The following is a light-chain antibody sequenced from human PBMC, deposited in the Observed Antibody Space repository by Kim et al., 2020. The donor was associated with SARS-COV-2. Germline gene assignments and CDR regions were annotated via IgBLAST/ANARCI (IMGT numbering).Light chain of an antibody. V-gene: IGLV1-47*02. Sequence: QSVLTQPPSASGTPGQRVTISCSGSSSNIGSNYVYWYQQLPGTAPKLLIYSNNQRPSRVPDRFSGSKSGTSASLAISGLRSEDEADYYCAAWDDSLKVFGGGTQLTVL. CDR2: SNN. CDR3: AAWDDSLKV. CDR1: SSNIGSNY. J-gene: IGLJ3*02.